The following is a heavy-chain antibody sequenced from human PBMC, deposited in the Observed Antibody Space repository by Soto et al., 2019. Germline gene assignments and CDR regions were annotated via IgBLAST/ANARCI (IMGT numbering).Heavy chain of an antibody. J-gene: IGHJ5*02. CDR2: IYYSGST. CDR1: GGSISSGNNY. V-gene: IGHV4-31*01. D-gene: IGHD3-22*01. CDR3: ARTSYDSSGTAADP. Sequence: QVQLQESGPGLVKPSQTLSLTCTVSGGSISSGNNYWSWIRQHPGKGLEWIGYIYYSGSTYYNPALKSLDTLSVDTSKNQFALKRSAVTAADTAGYYCARTSYDSSGTAADPWGQGTLVTVSS.